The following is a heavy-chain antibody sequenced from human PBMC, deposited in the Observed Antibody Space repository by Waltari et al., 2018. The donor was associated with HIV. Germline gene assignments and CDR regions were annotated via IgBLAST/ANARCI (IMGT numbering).Heavy chain of an antibody. CDR2: IYYSGST. J-gene: IGHJ5*02. CDR3: ARDGKSSYYYDSSPNWFDP. CDR1: GASISIGGYS. D-gene: IGHD3-22*01. Sequence: QVQLQVSGPGLVKPAQTLSLTCTVSGASISIGGYSSSWIRQHPGKGLEWIGFIYYSGSTYYNPSLKSRVTISVDTSKNQFSLKLSSVTAADTAVYYCARDGKSSYYYDSSPNWFDPWGQGTLVAVSS. V-gene: IGHV4-31*03.